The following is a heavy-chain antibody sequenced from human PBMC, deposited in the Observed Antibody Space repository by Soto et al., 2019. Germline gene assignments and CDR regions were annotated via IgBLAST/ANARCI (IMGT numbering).Heavy chain of an antibody. J-gene: IGHJ5*02. CDR3: ARGRPGGSGYYPNWFDP. CDR1: GGSFSGYY. V-gene: IGHV4-34*01. Sequence: SETLSLTCAVYGGSFSGYYWSWIRQPPGKGLEWIGEINHSGSTNYNPSLKSRVTISVDTSKNQFSLKLSSVTAADTAVYYCARGRPGGSGYYPNWFDPWGQGTLVTVSS. D-gene: IGHD3-22*01. CDR2: INHSGST.